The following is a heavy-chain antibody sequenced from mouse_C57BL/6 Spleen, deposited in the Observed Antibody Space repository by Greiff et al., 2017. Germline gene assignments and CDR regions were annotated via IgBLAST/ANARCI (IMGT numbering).Heavy chain of an antibody. CDR1: GYTFTSYW. CDR3: SRRGGDGYSAWFAY. Sequence: QVQLQQPGAELVKPGASVKMSCKASGYTFTSYWITWVKQRPGQGLAWIGDIYPGSGSTNYNEKFKSKATLTVDTSSSTAYMQLSSLTSEDSAVYYCSRRGGDGYSAWFAYWGQGTLVTVSA. J-gene: IGHJ3*01. V-gene: IGHV1-55*01. CDR2: IYPGSGST. D-gene: IGHD2-3*01.